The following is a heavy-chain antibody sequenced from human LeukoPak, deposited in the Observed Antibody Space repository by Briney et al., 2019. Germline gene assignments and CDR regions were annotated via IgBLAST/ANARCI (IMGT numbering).Heavy chain of an antibody. CDR1: GFTFSSYG. Sequence: PGGSLRLSCAASGFTFSSYGMHWVRQAPGKGLEWVAVISYDGSNKYYAGSVKGRFTISRDNSKNTLYLQMNSLRAEDTAVYYCAKETDYSNYNGMDVWGQGTTVTVSS. CDR2: ISYDGSNK. V-gene: IGHV3-30*18. J-gene: IGHJ6*02. CDR3: AKETDYSNYNGMDV. D-gene: IGHD4-11*01.